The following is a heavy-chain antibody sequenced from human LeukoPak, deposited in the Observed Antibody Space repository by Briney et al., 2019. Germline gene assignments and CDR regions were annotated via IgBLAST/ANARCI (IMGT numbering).Heavy chain of an antibody. J-gene: IGHJ4*02. Sequence: PGGSLRLSCAASGFTFSSYGMHWVRQPPGKGLVWVSRINSDGSDTSYADSVKGRFTISRDNAKNTLYLQMNSLRAEDTAVYYCARDRYTGSCFDHWGQGALVTVSS. D-gene: IGHD1-26*01. CDR1: GFTFSSYG. V-gene: IGHV3-74*01. CDR3: ARDRYTGSCFDH. CDR2: INSDGSDT.